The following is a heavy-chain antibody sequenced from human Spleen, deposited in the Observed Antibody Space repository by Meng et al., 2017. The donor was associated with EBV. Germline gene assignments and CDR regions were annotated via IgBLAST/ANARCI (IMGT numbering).Heavy chain of an antibody. D-gene: IGHD3-10*01. Sequence: QVQLVQSGAEVKKPXASVKISCKASRYTFTSYYMHWVRQAPGQGLEWMGGLIPMSDAPHYAQKFQGRVTITADESTSTHYMDLSGLRSEDTAVYYCASESGRGFTPDYWGQGTLVTVSS. V-gene: IGHV1-69*01. CDR2: LIPMSDAP. J-gene: IGHJ4*02. CDR1: RYTFTSYY. CDR3: ASESGRGFTPDY.